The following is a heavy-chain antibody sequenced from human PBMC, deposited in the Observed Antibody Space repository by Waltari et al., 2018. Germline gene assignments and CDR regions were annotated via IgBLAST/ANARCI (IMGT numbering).Heavy chain of an antibody. V-gene: IGHV4-38-2*01. CDR2: IYHDGTT. CDR3: ARQTLGYCTSAACRRLET. Sequence: QVQLQESGPGLVRPSDTLSLTCDVSGYFINTGFFRGWIRQPPGKGLEWIGNIYHDGTTYYNPSLKHRLMISLDTSKNQFSLRLNFVDVADTAVYYCARQTLGYCTSAACRRLETWGQGILVTVSS. CDR1: GYFINTGFF. J-gene: IGHJ5*02. D-gene: IGHD2-2*03.